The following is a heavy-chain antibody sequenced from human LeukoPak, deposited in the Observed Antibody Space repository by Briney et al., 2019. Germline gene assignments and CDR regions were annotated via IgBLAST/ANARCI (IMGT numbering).Heavy chain of an antibody. J-gene: IGHJ5*02. Sequence: ASVTVSCKASGYTFTSYYMHWVRQAPGQGLDWMGIINPSGGSTSYAQKFQGRVTMTRDMSTSTVYMELSSLRSEDTAVYYCARGNYDFWSGYFTEGHNWFDPWGQGTLVTVSS. D-gene: IGHD3-3*01. CDR3: ARGNYDFWSGYFTEGHNWFDP. CDR2: INPSGGST. CDR1: GYTFTSYY. V-gene: IGHV1-46*01.